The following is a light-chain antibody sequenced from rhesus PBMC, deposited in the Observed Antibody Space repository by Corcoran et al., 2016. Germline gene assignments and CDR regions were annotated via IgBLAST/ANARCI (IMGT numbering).Light chain of an antibody. CDR3: SSYAVSNYFI. V-gene: IGLV2-32*02. CDR2: EVS. J-gene: IGLJ1*01. CDR1: SSDIGGYNY. Sequence: QAALTQPRSVSGSPGQSVTISCTGTSSDIGGYNYVSWYQQTPGTAHKLMIYEVSKRPSGVSDRVSGSKSGNTASLPISGLQSEDEAYYSCSSYAVSNYFIFGVGTRLTVL.